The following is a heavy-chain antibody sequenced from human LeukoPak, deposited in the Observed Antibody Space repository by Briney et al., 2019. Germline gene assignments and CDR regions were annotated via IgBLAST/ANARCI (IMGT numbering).Heavy chain of an antibody. CDR3: AKEHLNYYDSSGYYYAFFDY. CDR1: GFTFSSYS. J-gene: IGHJ4*02. D-gene: IGHD3-22*01. V-gene: IGHV3-23*01. Sequence: PGGSLRLSCAASGFTFSSYSMNWVRQAPGKGLEWVSAISGSGGSTYYADSVKGRFTISRDNSKNTLYLQMNSLRAEDTAVYYCAKEHLNYYDSSGYYYAFFDYWGQGTLVTVSS. CDR2: ISGSGGST.